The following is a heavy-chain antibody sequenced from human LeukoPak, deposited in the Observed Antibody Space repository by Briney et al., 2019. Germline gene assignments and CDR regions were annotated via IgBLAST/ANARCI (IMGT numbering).Heavy chain of an antibody. CDR2: IYNTGTT. D-gene: IGHD5-18*01. J-gene: IGHJ4*02. Sequence: SETLSLTCTVSGGSISSSTYYWTWIRQTPGKGLEWIGTIYNTGTTYYNPSLKSRVTISVDTSKNHISLKLSSVTAADTAVYYCARLGGYSYGQSDYWGQGTLVTVSS. CDR1: GGSISSSTYY. V-gene: IGHV4-39*02. CDR3: ARLGGYSYGQSDY.